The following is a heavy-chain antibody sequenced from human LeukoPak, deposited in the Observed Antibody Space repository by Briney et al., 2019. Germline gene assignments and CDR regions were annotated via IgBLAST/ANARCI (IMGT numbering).Heavy chain of an antibody. CDR2: ISSSSSYI. CDR1: GFTFSSYS. Sequence: PGGSLRLSCAASGFTFSSYSMNWVRQAPGKGLEWVSSISSSSSYIYYADSVKGRFTISRDNAKNSLYLQMNSLRAEDTAVYYCARDRLGEIHYDILTGYLNYYGMDVWGQGTTVTVSS. V-gene: IGHV3-21*01. D-gene: IGHD3-9*01. J-gene: IGHJ6*02. CDR3: ARDRLGEIHYDILTGYLNYYGMDV.